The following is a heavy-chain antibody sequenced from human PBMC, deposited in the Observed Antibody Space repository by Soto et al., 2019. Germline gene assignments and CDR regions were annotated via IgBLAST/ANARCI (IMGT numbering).Heavy chain of an antibody. Sequence: SETLSLTCAVYGGSFSGYYWSWIRQPPGKGLEWIGEINHSGSTNYNPSLKSRVTISVDTSKNQFSLKLSSVTAADTAVYYRARVRNYDFWSGYYTRISFDYWGQGTLVTVSS. CDR1: GGSFSGYY. D-gene: IGHD3-3*01. V-gene: IGHV4-34*01. J-gene: IGHJ4*02. CDR3: ARVRNYDFWSGYYTRISFDY. CDR2: INHSGST.